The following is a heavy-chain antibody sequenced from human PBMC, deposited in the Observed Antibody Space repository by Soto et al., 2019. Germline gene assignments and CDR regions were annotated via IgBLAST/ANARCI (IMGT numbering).Heavy chain of an antibody. D-gene: IGHD2-15*01. CDR2: IYHRRKP. CDR3: ASNVAADAPFHV. J-gene: IGHJ3*01. V-gene: IGHV4-30-2*01. Sequence: SETLSLTCAVSGGSISSGGYSWTWLRQPPGKGLEWIAYIYHRRKPYYHQSIHRRVTISRDTPQHQFTLTLSPVPAAQTPMDYCASNVAADAPFHVLGQGTTVPVS. CDR1: GGSISSGGYS.